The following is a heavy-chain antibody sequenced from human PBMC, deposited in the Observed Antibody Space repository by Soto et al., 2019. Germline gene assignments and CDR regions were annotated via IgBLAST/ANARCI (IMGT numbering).Heavy chain of an antibody. Sequence: ASVKVSCKASGYTFTSYCMHWVRQAPGQGLEWMGIINPSGGSTSYAQKFQGRVTMTRDTSTSTVYMELSSLRSEDTAVYYCARDQAGATVFDYWGQGTLVTVSS. CDR1: GYTFTSYC. CDR2: INPSGGST. V-gene: IGHV1-46*01. J-gene: IGHJ4*02. CDR3: ARDQAGATVFDY. D-gene: IGHD1-26*01.